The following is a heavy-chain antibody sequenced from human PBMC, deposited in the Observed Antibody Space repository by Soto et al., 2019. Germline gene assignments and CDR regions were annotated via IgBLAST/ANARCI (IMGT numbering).Heavy chain of an antibody. CDR1: GGSMSEYF. D-gene: IGHD3-10*01. J-gene: IGHJ4*02. CDR3: ARDGYDGSGSPYPAY. V-gene: IGHV4-59*01. CDR2: VYYLGST. Sequence: PSETLSLTCTVSGGSMSEYFWSWIRQSPGKGLEWFGYVYYLGSTDYNPSLKRRVTISVDTSKRQFSPKLSSVTVADTAVYYCARDGYDGSGSPYPAYWGPGAQVTVPQ.